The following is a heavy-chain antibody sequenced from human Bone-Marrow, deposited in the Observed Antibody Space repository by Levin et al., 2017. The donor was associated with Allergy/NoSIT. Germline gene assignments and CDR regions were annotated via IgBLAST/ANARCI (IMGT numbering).Heavy chain of an antibody. CDR1: GFTFSTYG. CDR2: IWSDGNNK. V-gene: IGHV3-33*01. CDR3: VREKGPFDGFDI. J-gene: IGHJ3*02. Sequence: GGSLRLSCGASGFTFSTYGMHWVRQAPGKGLEWVAVIWSDGNNKFYADSVRGRFTISRDNSKNTLSLQMNSPRADDTAVYYCVREKGPFDGFDIWGQGTMVTVSS.